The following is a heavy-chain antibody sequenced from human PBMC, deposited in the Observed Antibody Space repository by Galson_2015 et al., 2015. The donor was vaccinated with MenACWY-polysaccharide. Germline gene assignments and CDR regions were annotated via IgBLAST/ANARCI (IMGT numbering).Heavy chain of an antibody. CDR1: GFTFSSFV. J-gene: IGHJ4*02. CDR2: ISSTYGTA. Sequence: SLRLSCAASGFTFSSFVMHWVRQAPGKGLEWVSAISSTYGTAYYADSVKGRFTIPRDNSKNTLYLQMSGLRAEDTAVYYCAKAAPSLVSQFDYWGQGTLVTVSS. CDR3: AKAAPSLVSQFDY. V-gene: IGHV3-23*01.